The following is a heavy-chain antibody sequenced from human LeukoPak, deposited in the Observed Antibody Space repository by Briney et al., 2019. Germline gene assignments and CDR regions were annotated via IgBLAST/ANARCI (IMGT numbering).Heavy chain of an antibody. V-gene: IGHV4-31*03. CDR2: IYYSGST. Sequence: SETLSLTCTVSGGSISSGGYYWSWIRQHPGKGLEWIGYIYYSGSTYYNPSLKSRVTISVDTSKNQFSLKLSSVTAADTAVYYCARGYDSSGYDAFDIWGQGTMVTVSS. J-gene: IGHJ3*02. CDR1: GGSISSGGYY. D-gene: IGHD3-22*01. CDR3: ARGYDSSGYDAFDI.